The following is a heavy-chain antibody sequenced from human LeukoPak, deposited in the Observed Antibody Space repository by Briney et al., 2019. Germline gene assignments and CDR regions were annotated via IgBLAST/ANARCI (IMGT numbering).Heavy chain of an antibody. CDR1: GGSINSGGYY. V-gene: IGHV4-31*03. CDR2: IYYSGST. CDR3: ARYYGGNSIIDF. D-gene: IGHD4-23*01. J-gene: IGHJ4*02. Sequence: SETLSLTCTVSGGSINSGGYYWSWIRQHPGKGLEWIGYIYYSGSTDYNPSLKSRVTISVDTSKNQFSLKLSCVTAADTAVYYCARYYGGNSIIDFWGQGTLVTVSS.